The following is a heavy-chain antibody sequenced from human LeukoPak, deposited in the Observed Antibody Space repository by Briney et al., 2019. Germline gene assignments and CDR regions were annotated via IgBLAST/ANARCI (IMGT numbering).Heavy chain of an antibody. D-gene: IGHD3-9*01. Sequence: SVKVSCKASGGTFSSYAISWVRQASGQGLEWMGGIIPIFGTANYAQKFQGRVTITADKSTSTAYMELSSLRSEDTAVYYCARGDILTGYRYYFDYWGQGTLVTVSS. CDR2: IIPIFGTA. V-gene: IGHV1-69*06. CDR1: GGTFSSYA. CDR3: ARGDILTGYRYYFDY. J-gene: IGHJ4*02.